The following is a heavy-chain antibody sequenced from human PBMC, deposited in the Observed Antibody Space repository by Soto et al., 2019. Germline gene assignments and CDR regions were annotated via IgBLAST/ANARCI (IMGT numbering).Heavy chain of an antibody. CDR1: GGSISSSSYY. D-gene: IGHD5-18*01. V-gene: IGHV4-39*01. J-gene: IGHJ4*02. CDR3: AATGGYSYGYVNY. Sequence: SETLSLTCTDSGGSISSSSYYWGWIRQPPGKGLEWIGSIYYSGSTYYNPSLKSRVTISVDTSKNQFSLKLSSVTAADTAVYYCAATGGYSYGYVNYWGQGTLVTVSS. CDR2: IYYSGST.